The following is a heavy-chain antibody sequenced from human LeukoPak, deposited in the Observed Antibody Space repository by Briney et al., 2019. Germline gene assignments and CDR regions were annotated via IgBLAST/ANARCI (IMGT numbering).Heavy chain of an antibody. D-gene: IGHD2-21*01. CDR2: INTDGSST. CDR3: AREIATEYYFDY. CDR1: GFTFSSYW. V-gene: IGHV3-74*01. Sequence: SGGSLRLSCAASGFTFSSYWIHWVRQAPGKGLVWVSRINTDGSSTSYADSVKGRFTISRDNAKNTLYLRMNSLRAEDTAVYYCAREIATEYYFDYWGQGTLVTVSS. J-gene: IGHJ4*02.